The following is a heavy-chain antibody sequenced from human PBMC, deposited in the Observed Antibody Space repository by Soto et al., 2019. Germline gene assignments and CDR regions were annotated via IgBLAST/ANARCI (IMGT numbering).Heavy chain of an antibody. CDR2: INHDGSEN. CDR3: ARHLIALAGTHLTCDP. Sequence: EVQLVESGGGLVQPGGSLRLSCTASKFTFSNYWMTWVRQAPGKGLELVANINHDGSENDYVDSVKGRFTISRDNATNSLYLHMNSLRADDTAVYYCARHLIALAGTHLTCDPWGQGTLVTVSS. V-gene: IGHV3-7*04. J-gene: IGHJ5*02. D-gene: IGHD6-19*01. CDR1: KFTFSNYW.